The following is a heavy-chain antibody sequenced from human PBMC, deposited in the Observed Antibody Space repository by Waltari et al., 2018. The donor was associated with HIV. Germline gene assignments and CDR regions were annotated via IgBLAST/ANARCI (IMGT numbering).Heavy chain of an antibody. CDR3: AKGVSHSYYFDY. Sequence: EVQLLESGGGLVQPGGSLRLSCAASGFTFSSYAMSWVRQAPGKGVEGGSAIRGRGGSTYYADSVKGRFTISRDNSKNTLYLQMNSLRAEDTAVYYCAKGVSHSYYFDYWGQGTLVTVSS. D-gene: IGHD2-15*01. J-gene: IGHJ4*02. V-gene: IGHV3-23*01. CDR1: GFTFSSYA. CDR2: IRGRGGST.